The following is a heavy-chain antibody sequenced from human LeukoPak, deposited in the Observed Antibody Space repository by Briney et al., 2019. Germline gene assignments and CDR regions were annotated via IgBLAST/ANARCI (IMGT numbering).Heavy chain of an antibody. J-gene: IGHJ4*02. CDR3: ARGGYSGYDPEYYFDY. CDR1: GGTFSSYA. Sequence: SVKVSCKASGGTFSSYAISWVRQAPGQGLEWMGGITPIFGTANYAQKFQGRVTITADESTSTAYMELSSLRSEDTAVYYCARGGYSGYDPEYYFDYWGQGTLVTVSS. D-gene: IGHD5-12*01. V-gene: IGHV1-69*13. CDR2: ITPIFGTA.